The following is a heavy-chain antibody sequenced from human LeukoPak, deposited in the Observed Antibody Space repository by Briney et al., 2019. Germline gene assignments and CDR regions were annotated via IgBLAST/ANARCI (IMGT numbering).Heavy chain of an antibody. D-gene: IGHD3-22*01. V-gene: IGHV3-48*04. J-gene: IGHJ4*02. Sequence: PGGSLRLSCAAAGFPFSGYGYHWVRQAPGKRLEWLSYISTGSDIIQYADFVKGRFTISRDNAKSSLYLQMNSLRAEDTAIYFCARRRNITMIADYWGRGTLVTVSS. CDR2: ISTGSDII. CDR3: ARRRNITMIADY. CDR1: GFPFSGYG.